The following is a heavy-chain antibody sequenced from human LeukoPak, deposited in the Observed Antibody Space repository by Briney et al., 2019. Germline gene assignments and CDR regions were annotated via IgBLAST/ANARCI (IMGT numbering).Heavy chain of an antibody. Sequence: SETLSLTCTVSGGSISSSSYYWGWIRQPPGKGLEWIGYIYYSGSTYYNPSLKSRVTISVDTSKNQFSLKLSSVTAADTAVYYCARGYCSSTSCYPANDAFDIWGQGTMVTVSS. V-gene: IGHV4-30-4*08. CDR3: ARGYCSSTSCYPANDAFDI. D-gene: IGHD2-2*01. J-gene: IGHJ3*02. CDR1: GGSISSSSYY. CDR2: IYYSGST.